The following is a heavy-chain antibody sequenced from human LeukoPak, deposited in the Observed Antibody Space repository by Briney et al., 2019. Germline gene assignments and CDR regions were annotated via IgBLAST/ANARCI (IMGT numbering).Heavy chain of an antibody. J-gene: IGHJ4*02. CDR1: GGSISSYY. Sequence: PSETLSLTCTVSGGSISSYYWSWIRQPPGKGLEWIGDIHHSGTTDYNPSLKSRVTISVDTSKNQFSLKLSSVTAADTAVYHCARRGYYYDSRGYYYFDYWGQGTLVTVSS. V-gene: IGHV4-59*01. CDR3: ARRGYYYDSRGYYYFDY. CDR2: IHHSGTT. D-gene: IGHD3-22*01.